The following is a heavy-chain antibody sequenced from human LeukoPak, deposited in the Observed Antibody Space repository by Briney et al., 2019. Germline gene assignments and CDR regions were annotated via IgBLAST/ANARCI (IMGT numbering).Heavy chain of an antibody. CDR3: ARASGHSSGWYSGY. CDR2: IYYSGST. CDR1: GGSISSSSYY. V-gene: IGHV4-39*07. D-gene: IGHD6-19*01. J-gene: IGHJ4*02. Sequence: PSETLSLTCTVSGGSISSSSYYWGWIRQPPGTGLEWIGSIYYSGSTYYNPSLKSRVTISVDTSKNQFSLKLSSVTAADTAVYYCARASGHSSGWYSGYWGQGTLVTVSS.